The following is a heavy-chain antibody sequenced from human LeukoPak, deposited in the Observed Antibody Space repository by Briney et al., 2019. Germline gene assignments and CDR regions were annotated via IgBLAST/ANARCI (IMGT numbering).Heavy chain of an antibody. CDR1: GYTLTELS. CDR2: FDPEDGET. Sequence: ASVKVSCKVSGYTLTELSMHWVRQAPGKGLEWMGGFDPEDGETIYAQKFQGRVTMTEDTSTDTAYMELSSLRSEDTAVYYCATDLLLYSGNDYWGQGTLVTVSP. D-gene: IGHD1-26*01. CDR3: ATDLLLYSGNDY. V-gene: IGHV1-24*01. J-gene: IGHJ4*02.